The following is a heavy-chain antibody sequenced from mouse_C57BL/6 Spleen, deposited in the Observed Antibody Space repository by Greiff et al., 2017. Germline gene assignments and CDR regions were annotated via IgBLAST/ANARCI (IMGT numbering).Heavy chain of an antibody. V-gene: IGHV1-26*01. CDR1: GYTFTDYY. CDR2: INPNNGGT. J-gene: IGHJ3*01. Sequence: EVQLQQSGPELVKPGASVKISCKASGYTFTDYYMNWVKQSHGKSLEWIGDINPNNGGTSYNQKFKGKATLTVDKSSSTAYMEIRSLTSEDSAVYYCARTDYSNGWFAYWGQGTLVTVSA. D-gene: IGHD2-5*01. CDR3: ARTDYSNGWFAY.